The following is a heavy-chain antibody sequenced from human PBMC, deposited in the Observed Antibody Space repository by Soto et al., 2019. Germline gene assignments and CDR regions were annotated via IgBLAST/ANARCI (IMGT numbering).Heavy chain of an antibody. CDR2: IIPIFGTA. CDR3: ARGAARLYYYYGMDV. D-gene: IGHD6-6*01. J-gene: IGHJ6*02. V-gene: IGHV1-69*13. CDR1: GGTFSSYA. Sequence: GASVKVSCKASGGTFSSYAISWVRQAPGQGLEWMGGIIPIFGTANYAQKFQGRVTITADESTSTAYMELSSLRSEDTAVYYCARGAARLYYYYGMDVWGQGTTVTVSS.